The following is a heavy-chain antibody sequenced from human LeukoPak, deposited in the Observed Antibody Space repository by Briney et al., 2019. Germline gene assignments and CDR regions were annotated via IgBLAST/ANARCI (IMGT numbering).Heavy chain of an antibody. Sequence: SETLSLTCTVSGGSITTYYWNWIRQAPGKRLEWIGYIHYTGSTTYNNYHPSLKSRVTISLDTSKNQFSLKLNSVTPADTAVYFCARAPPRGGWFDPWGQGTLVTVSS. CDR2: IHYTGSTTYN. CDR3: ARAPPRGGWFDP. D-gene: IGHD3-10*01. V-gene: IGHV4-59*13. CDR1: GGSITTYY. J-gene: IGHJ5*02.